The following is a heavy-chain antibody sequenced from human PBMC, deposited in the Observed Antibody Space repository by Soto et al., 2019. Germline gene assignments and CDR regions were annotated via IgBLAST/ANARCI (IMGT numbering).Heavy chain of an antibody. V-gene: IGHV3-23*01. J-gene: IGHJ4*02. CDR1: GFTFRNYA. D-gene: IGHD2-2*01. CDR2: ISGSGATT. CDR3: AAGGYCTSTTCLSTD. Sequence: EVQLLESGGGLVQPGGSLRLSCAVSGFTFRNYAMTWVRQAPGKGLEWVSAISGSGATTNYADSVKGRFTISRDNSKNTLHLQMNSLRAEDTAVYYCAAGGYCTSTTCLSTDWGQGTLVTVSS.